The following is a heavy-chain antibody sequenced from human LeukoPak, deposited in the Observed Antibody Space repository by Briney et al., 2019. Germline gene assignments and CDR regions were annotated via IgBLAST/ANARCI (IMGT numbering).Heavy chain of an antibody. J-gene: IGHJ4*02. CDR3: ARQPAIVLMVYARALDY. V-gene: IGHV3-30*01. CDR2: ISYDGSNK. D-gene: IGHD2-8*01. Sequence: PGRSLRLFCAASGFTFSSYAMHWVRQAPGKGLEWVAVISYDGSNKYYADSVKGRFTISRDNSKNTLYLQMNSLRAEDTAVYYCARQPAIVLMVYARALDYWGQGTLVTVSS. CDR1: GFTFSSYA.